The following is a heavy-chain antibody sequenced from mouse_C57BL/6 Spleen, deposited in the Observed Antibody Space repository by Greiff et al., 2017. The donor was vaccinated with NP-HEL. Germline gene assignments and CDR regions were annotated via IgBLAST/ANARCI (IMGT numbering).Heavy chain of an antibody. D-gene: IGHD1-1*01. CDR1: GFTFSSYA. Sequence: EVKLVESGEGLVKPGGSLKLSCAASGFTFSSYAMSWVRQTPEKRLEWVAYISSGGDYIYYADTVKGRFTISRDNARNTLYLQMSSLKSEDTAMYYCTSVVATDYLDYWGQGTTLTVSS. CDR2: ISSGGDYI. CDR3: TSVVATDYLDY. V-gene: IGHV5-9-1*02. J-gene: IGHJ2*01.